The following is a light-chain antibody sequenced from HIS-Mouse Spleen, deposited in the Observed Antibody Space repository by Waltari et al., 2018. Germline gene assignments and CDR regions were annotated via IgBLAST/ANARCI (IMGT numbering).Light chain of an antibody. CDR2: GNS. CDR3: AAWDDSRSGPV. V-gene: IGLV1-47*01. Sequence: QSVLTQPPSAPGTPGQRFTISCSRSSSNIGRNYVYWYQQPPGTAPVLVSYGNSHRPSGVPDRFSGSNSGNSASLAISGVRSGDEADYYCAAWDDSRSGPVFGGGTKLTVL. J-gene: IGLJ3*02. CDR1: SSNIGRNY.